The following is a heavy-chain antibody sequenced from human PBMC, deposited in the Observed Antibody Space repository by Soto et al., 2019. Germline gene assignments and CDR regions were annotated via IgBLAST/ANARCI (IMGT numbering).Heavy chain of an antibody. CDR3: ARLDKSMAQTFDY. CDR2: INYSGNT. Sequence: SETLSLTCTVSGGSISGNSDYWGWIRQPPGKGLEYIGSINYSGNTYYNPSLKSRVTISVDTSKNQFSLKLTSVTAADTAVFYCARLDKSMAQTFDYWGQGTLVTVSS. J-gene: IGHJ4*02. CDR1: GGSISGNSDY. V-gene: IGHV4-39*01. D-gene: IGHD2-2*03.